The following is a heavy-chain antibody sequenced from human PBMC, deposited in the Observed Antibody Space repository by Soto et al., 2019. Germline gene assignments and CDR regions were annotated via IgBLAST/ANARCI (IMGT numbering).Heavy chain of an antibody. D-gene: IGHD2-15*01. V-gene: IGHV1-18*01. CDR2: ISPYSGNT. CDR1: GYNFIGYG. CDR3: ARDSRIDYYSGLDV. Sequence: QVQLVQSGAEVKKPGASVKVSCKASGYNFIGYGISWVRQAPGQGLEWMGWISPYSGNTDYAQKFQGRVTMTTDTSTSTAYMELRSLRSDDAAVYYYARDSRIDYYSGLDVWGQGTTVTVSS. J-gene: IGHJ6*02.